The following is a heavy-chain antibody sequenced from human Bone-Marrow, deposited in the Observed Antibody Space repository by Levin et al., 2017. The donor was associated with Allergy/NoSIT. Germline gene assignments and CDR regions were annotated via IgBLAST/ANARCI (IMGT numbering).Heavy chain of an antibody. CDR2: IYYSGST. CDR3: ARELHAGPEFYVWGSSFDY. J-gene: IGHJ4*02. V-gene: IGHV4-30-4*01. CDR1: GGSISSGDYY. Sequence: SETLSLTCTVSGGSISSGDYYWSWIRQPPGKGLEWIGYIYYSGSTYYNPSLKSRVTISVDTSKNQFSLKLSSVTAADTAVYYCARELHAGPEFYVWGSSFDYWGQGTLVTVSS. D-gene: IGHD3-16*01.